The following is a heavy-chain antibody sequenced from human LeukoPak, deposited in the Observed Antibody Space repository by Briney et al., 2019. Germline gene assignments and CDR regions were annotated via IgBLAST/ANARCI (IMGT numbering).Heavy chain of an antibody. CDR3: SKNSLSRAVAYLFCGMDV. D-gene: IGHD6-19*01. Sequence: GGSLRLSCAASGFTFSSYAMSWVRQAPGKGLEWVSAISGSGGSTYYADSVKGRFTISRDNSKELLYLQMKGLGADDTAVYYFSKNSLSRAVAYLFCGMDVWGQGTTVTVSS. CDR1: GFTFSSYA. V-gene: IGHV3-23*01. CDR2: ISGSGGST. J-gene: IGHJ6*02.